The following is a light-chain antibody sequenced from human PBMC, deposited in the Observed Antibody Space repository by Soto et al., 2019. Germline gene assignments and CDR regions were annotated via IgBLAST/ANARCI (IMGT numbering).Light chain of an antibody. V-gene: IGLV2-14*01. CDR1: STDVGGYDF. CDR3: CSYTRNITAHLL. J-gene: IGLJ2*01. Sequence: QSVLTQPASVSGSPGQSITISCTGTSTDVGGYDFVSWYQHHPHKAPKLIIYGVTNRPSGVSNRFSGSKSGNTASLTISGLQAADEAHYYCCSYTRNITAHLLFGGGTKLTVL. CDR2: GVT.